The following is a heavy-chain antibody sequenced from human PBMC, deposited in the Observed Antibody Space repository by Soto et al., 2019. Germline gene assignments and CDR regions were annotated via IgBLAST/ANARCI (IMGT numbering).Heavy chain of an antibody. CDR1: GFSFSSYA. Sequence: GRSLRLSCAASGFSFSSYAMSWVRQAPGKGLEWVSAISGSGGSTYYADSWKGRFTISRDNSKTTLYMQMNSLRADDTAVYSCAKISKGEWLTFADYFQHWGQGTLVTVSS. J-gene: IGHJ1*01. CDR2: ISGSGGST. CDR3: AKISKGEWLTFADYFQH. V-gene: IGHV3-23*01. D-gene: IGHD3-16*01.